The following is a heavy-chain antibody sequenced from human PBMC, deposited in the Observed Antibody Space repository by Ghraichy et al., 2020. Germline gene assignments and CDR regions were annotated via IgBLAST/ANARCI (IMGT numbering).Heavy chain of an antibody. Sequence: GGSLRLSCAASGFTFSSYGMHWVRQAPGKGLEWVAFIRNDGSNEYYADSVKGRFTISRDNSKNTLYLQMNSLRAEDTAVYYCAKDHLVGATKRSFFDSWGQGTLVTVSS. CDR1: GFTFSSYG. V-gene: IGHV3-30*02. J-gene: IGHJ4*02. CDR2: IRNDGSNE. D-gene: IGHD1-26*01. CDR3: AKDHLVGATKRSFFDS.